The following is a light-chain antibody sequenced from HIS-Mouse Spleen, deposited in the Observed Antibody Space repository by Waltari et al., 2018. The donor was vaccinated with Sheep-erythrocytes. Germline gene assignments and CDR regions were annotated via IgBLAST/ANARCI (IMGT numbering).Light chain of an antibody. V-gene: IGLV3-1*01. CDR3: QAWDSSTAWV. Sequence: SYELTQPPSVSVSPGQTASITCSGGKLGVKYACWYQQKPGQSPVLVIYQDSKRPSGIPERFSGSNSGNTATLTISGTQAMDEADYYCQAWDSSTAWVFGGGTKLTVL. CDR1: KLGVKY. CDR2: QDS. J-gene: IGLJ3*02.